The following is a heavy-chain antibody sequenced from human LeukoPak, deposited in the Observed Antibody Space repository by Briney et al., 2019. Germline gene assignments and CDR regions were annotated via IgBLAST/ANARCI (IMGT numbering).Heavy chain of an antibody. CDR2: ISGSGGST. J-gene: IGHJ6*02. V-gene: IGHV3-23*01. CDR3: AKAPSSYSMYSSGRNYGMDV. D-gene: IGHD6-19*01. Sequence: GGSLRLSCAASGFTFSSYAMSWVRQAPGKGLEWVSAISGSGGSTYYADSVKGRFTISRDNSKNTLYLQMNSLRAEDTAVYYCAKAPSSYSMYSSGRNYGMDVWGQGTTVTVSS. CDR1: GFTFSSYA.